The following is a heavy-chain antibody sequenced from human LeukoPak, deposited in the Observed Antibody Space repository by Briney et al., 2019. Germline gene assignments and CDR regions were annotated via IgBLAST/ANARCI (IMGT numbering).Heavy chain of an antibody. Sequence: SETLSLTCAVYGGSFSGYYWSWLRQPPGKGLEWIGEINHSGSTNYNPSLKSRVTISVDTSKNQFSLKLSSVTAADTAVYYCARRGYYTPAGDYWGQGTLVTVSS. J-gene: IGHJ4*02. CDR2: INHSGST. V-gene: IGHV4-34*01. CDR1: GGSFSGYY. D-gene: IGHD3-3*01. CDR3: ARRGYYTPAGDY.